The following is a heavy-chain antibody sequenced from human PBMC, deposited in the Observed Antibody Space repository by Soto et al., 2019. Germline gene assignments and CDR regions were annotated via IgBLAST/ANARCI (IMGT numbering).Heavy chain of an antibody. CDR1: GCSISSYY. Sequence: SDTLSLTCTVSGCSISSYYWSWIRQPPGKGLEWIGYIYYSGSTNYNPSLKSRVTISVDTSKNQFSLKLSSVTAADTAVYYCARRYGGNFDYWGQGTLVTVS. CDR2: IYYSGST. CDR3: ARRYGGNFDY. D-gene: IGHD1-26*01. V-gene: IGHV4-59*01. J-gene: IGHJ4*02.